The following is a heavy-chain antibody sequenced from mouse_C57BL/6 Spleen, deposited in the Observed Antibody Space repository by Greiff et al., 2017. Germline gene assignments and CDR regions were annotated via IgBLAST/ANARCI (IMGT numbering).Heavy chain of an antibody. J-gene: IGHJ4*01. D-gene: IGHD2-12*01. V-gene: IGHV5-17*01. CDR2: ISSGSSTI. CDR3: AKTYEDYAMDY. CDR1: GFTFSDYG. Sequence: EVQLQESGGGLVKPGGSLKLSCAASGFTFSDYGMHWVRQAPEKGLEWVAYISSGSSTIYYADTVKGRFTISRDNAKNTLFLQMTSLRSEDTAMYYCAKTYEDYAMDYWGQGTSVTVSS.